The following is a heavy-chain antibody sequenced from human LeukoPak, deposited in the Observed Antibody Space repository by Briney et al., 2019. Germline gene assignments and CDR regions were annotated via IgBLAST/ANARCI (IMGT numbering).Heavy chain of an antibody. CDR2: ISNSNGYI. J-gene: IGHJ2*01. CDR1: GFTFSDYY. V-gene: IGHV3-11*01. CDR3: ARDLPYYAKRLPKNWHFDL. Sequence: KTGGSLRLSCAASGFTFSDYYMSWIRQAPGKGLEWVSYISNSNGYIYYGDSVRGRFTISRDNAKNSLYLQMNTLTADDTAVYYCARDLPYYAKRLPKNWHFDLWGRGTLVTVSS. D-gene: IGHD3-10*01.